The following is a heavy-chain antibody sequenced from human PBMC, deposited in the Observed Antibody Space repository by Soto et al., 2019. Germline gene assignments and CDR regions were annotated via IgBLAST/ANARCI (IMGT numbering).Heavy chain of an antibody. V-gene: IGHV6-1*01. J-gene: IGHJ6*02. CDR1: GDSVSSNSAA. Sequence: SQTLSLTCAISGDSVSSNSAAWKWIRQSPSRGLEWLGRTYYRSKWNNDYALSVKSRITINPDTPKNQFSLHLYSVTPEDTAVYYCTGITSFRGMDVWGQGTPVTVSS. D-gene: IGHD3-10*01. CDR3: TGITSFRGMDV. CDR2: TYYRSKWNN.